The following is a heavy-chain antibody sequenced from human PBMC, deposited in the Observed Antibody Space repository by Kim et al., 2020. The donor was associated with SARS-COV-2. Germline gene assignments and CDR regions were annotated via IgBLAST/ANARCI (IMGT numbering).Heavy chain of an antibody. Sequence: SVKVSCKASGGTFSSYAISWVRQAPGQGLEWMGGIIPIFGTANYAQKFQGRVTITADESTSTAYMELSSLRSEDTAVYYCARDPSYYDFWSGYPLKYYYFGMDVWGQGTTVTVSS. CDR2: IIPIFGTA. J-gene: IGHJ6*02. CDR1: GGTFSSYA. V-gene: IGHV1-69*13. D-gene: IGHD3-3*01. CDR3: ARDPSYYDFWSGYPLKYYYFGMDV.